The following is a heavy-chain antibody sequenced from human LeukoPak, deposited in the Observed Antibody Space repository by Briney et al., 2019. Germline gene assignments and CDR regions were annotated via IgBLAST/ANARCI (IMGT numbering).Heavy chain of an antibody. CDR2: ISGSGAST. Sequence: GGSLRLSCAASGFSFSNAWMNWVRQAPGKGLEWISGISGSGASTYYADSVKGRFTISRDDSRNTLYLQMNSLRGDDTAVYYCAKDVGKWESLHFFDYWGQGTLVTVSS. J-gene: IGHJ4*02. V-gene: IGHV3-23*01. D-gene: IGHD1-26*01. CDR3: AKDVGKWESLHFFDY. CDR1: GFSFSNAW.